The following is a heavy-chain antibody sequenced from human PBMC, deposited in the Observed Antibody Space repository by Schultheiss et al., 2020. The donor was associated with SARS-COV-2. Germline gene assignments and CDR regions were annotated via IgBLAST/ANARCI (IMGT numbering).Heavy chain of an antibody. CDR2: LYYSGTT. CDR3: ARDGYATYYYGMDV. Sequence: SQTLSLTCTVSGGSITTNNFLWGWIRQPPGKGLEWIGNLYYSGTTTYSPSLKSRVTISVDTSKNQFSLKLSSVTAADTAVYYCARDGYATYYYGMDVWGQGTTVTVSS. V-gene: IGHV4-39*02. D-gene: IGHD5-12*01. CDR1: GGSITTNNFL. J-gene: IGHJ6*02.